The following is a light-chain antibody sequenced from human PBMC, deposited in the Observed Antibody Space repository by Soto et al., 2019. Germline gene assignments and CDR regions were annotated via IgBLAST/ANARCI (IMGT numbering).Light chain of an antibody. CDR3: QQYGVSPVT. J-gene: IGKJ1*01. CDR2: DAS. Sequence: IVLRQSPRSLSLSPGERATLSCRASQSVNFYLAWYQQKPGQAPRLLISDASSRATDVPDRFSGSGSGTDFSLTISRLEPEDFAVYYCQQYGVSPVTFGHGTKVDIK. CDR1: QSVNFY. V-gene: IGKV3-20*01.